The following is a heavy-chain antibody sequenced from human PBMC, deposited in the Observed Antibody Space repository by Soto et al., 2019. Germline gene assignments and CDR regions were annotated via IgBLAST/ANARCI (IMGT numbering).Heavy chain of an antibody. CDR2: ISSSSSYI. D-gene: IGHD5-18*01. J-gene: IGHJ4*02. V-gene: IGHV3-21*01. CDR1: GCHFINYA. Sequence: GGSLRLSCAAAGCHFINYAMSWVRQAPGKGLEWVSSISSSSSYIYYADSVKGRFTISRDNAKNSLYLQMNSLRAEDTAVYYCAREADTAMVPDYWGQGTLVTVSS. CDR3: AREADTAMVPDY.